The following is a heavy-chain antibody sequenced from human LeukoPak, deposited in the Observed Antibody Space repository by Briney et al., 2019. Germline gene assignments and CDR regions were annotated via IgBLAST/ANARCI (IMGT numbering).Heavy chain of an antibody. V-gene: IGHV4-39*07. Sequence: SETLSLTCTVSGGSISSSSYYWGWIRQPPGKGLEWIGSIYYSGSTYYNPSLKSRVTISVDTSKNQFSLKLSSVTAADTAVYYCASLQREWLLVDYWGQGTLVTVSS. D-gene: IGHD3-3*01. CDR3: ASLQREWLLVDY. CDR2: IYYSGST. CDR1: GGSISSSSYY. J-gene: IGHJ4*02.